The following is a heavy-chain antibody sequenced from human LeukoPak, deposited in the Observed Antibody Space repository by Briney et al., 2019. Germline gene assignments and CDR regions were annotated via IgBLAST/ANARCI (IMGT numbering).Heavy chain of an antibody. CDR2: IYYSGST. Sequence: PSETLSLTCTVSGGSISSYYWSWIRQPPRKGLEWIGYIYYSGSTNYNPSLKSRVTISVDTSKNQFSLKLSSVTAADTAVYYCARGIDYWGRGTLVTVSS. CDR3: ARGIDY. V-gene: IGHV4-59*01. CDR1: GGSISSYY. J-gene: IGHJ4*02.